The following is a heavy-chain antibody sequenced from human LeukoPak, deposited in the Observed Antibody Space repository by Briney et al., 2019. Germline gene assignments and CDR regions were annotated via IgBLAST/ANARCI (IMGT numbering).Heavy chain of an antibody. CDR3: ARGHPTTVATDY. Sequence: SETLSLTCAVSSGSTSNSGYSWSWIRQAPGKGLDYIGYIYYSGTTYYNPSLKSRLSMSIDTSKNQFSLRLTSVTAADTAVYYCARGHPTTVATDYWGQGTLVTVSS. V-gene: IGHV4-30-4*07. CDR2: IYYSGTT. D-gene: IGHD4-23*01. J-gene: IGHJ4*02. CDR1: SGSTSNSGYS.